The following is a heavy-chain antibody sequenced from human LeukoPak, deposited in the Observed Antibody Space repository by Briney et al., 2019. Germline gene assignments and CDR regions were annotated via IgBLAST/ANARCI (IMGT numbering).Heavy chain of an antibody. D-gene: IGHD1-20*01. J-gene: IGHJ5*02. Sequence: GRSLRLSCAASGFTFDDYAMHWVRQAPGKGLEWVSAISGSGGSTYYADSVKGRFTISRDNSKNTLYLQMNSLRAEDTAVYYCAKAGCYNWPCDWFDPWGQGTLVTVSS. CDR2: ISGSGGST. CDR1: GFTFDDYA. CDR3: AKAGCYNWPCDWFDP. V-gene: IGHV3-23*01.